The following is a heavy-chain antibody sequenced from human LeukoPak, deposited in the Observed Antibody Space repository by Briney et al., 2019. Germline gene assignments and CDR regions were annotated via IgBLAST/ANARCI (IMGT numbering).Heavy chain of an antibody. Sequence: GGPLRLSCAASGFTFSSYSMNWVRQAPGKGLEWVSSISSSSSYIYYADSVKGRFTISRDNAKNSLYLQMNSLRAEDTAVYYCARDAPSSGWYYFDYWGQGTLVTVSS. J-gene: IGHJ4*02. V-gene: IGHV3-21*03. D-gene: IGHD6-19*01. CDR2: ISSSSSYI. CDR1: GFTFSSYS. CDR3: ARDAPSSGWYYFDY.